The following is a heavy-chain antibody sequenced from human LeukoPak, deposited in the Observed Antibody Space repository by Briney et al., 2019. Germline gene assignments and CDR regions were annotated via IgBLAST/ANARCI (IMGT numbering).Heavy chain of an antibody. Sequence: GSLRLSCAASGFTFSSYAMHWVRQAPGKGLEWVAVISYDGSNKYYADSVKGRFTISRDNSKNTLYLQMNSLRAEDTAVYYCARVFGPGTLALSPVDYWGQGTLVTVSS. J-gene: IGHJ4*02. CDR2: ISYDGSNK. CDR1: GFTFSSYA. CDR3: ARVFGPGTLALSPVDY. D-gene: IGHD3-10*01. V-gene: IGHV3-30-3*01.